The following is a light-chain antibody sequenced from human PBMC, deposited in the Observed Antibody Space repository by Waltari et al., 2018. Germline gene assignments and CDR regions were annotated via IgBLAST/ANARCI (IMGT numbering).Light chain of an antibody. CDR2: DAF. J-gene: IGKJ4*01. CDR3: QQRSNWPPT. CDR1: QSIASS. Sequence: EIVLTQSPATLSLSPGERATLSCRASQSIASSLAWYQQRPGQAPRLLIYDAFTRDTGIPARFSGSGSGTDFTLTISSLEPEDFAVYYCQQRSNWPPTFGGGSKVGI. V-gene: IGKV3-11*01.